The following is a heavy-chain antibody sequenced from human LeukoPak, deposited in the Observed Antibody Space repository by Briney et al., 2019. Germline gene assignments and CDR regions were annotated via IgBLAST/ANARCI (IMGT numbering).Heavy chain of an antibody. V-gene: IGHV3-73*01. CDR3: TRHEGSSGWNYYYYMDV. Sequence: GGSLRLSCAASGFTFSGSAMHWVRQASGKGLEWVGRIRSKANSYATAYAASVKGRFTISRDDSKNTAYLQMNSLKTEDTAVYYCTRHEGSSGWNYYYYMDVWGKGTTVTVSS. CDR1: GFTFSGSA. D-gene: IGHD6-19*01. J-gene: IGHJ6*03. CDR2: IRSKANSYAT.